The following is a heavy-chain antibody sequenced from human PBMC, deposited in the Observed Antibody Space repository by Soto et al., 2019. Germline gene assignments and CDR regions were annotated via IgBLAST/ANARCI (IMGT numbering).Heavy chain of an antibody. CDR1: GFTFSSYA. V-gene: IGHV3-23*01. Sequence: SLRLSCAASGFTFSSYAMIWVRQAPGKGLEWVSTISNGGGSTYYADSVKGRFTISRDNSKNTLYLQMDSLRAEDTAVYYCAKAIRVYYFDYWGQGTLVTVSS. CDR3: AKAIRVYYFDY. J-gene: IGHJ4*02. CDR2: ISNGGGST. D-gene: IGHD6-6*01.